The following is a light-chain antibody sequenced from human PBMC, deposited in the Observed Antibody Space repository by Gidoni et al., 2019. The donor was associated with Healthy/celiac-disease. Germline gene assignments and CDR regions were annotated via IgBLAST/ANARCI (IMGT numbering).Light chain of an antibody. CDR1: QSVSSY. CDR3: QQRSNWPPVT. CDR2: DAS. Sequence: EIVLTPSPATLSLSPGERATLSCRASQSVSSYLAWYQQQPGQAPRLLIYDASNRATGIPARFSGSGSGKDFTLTIRSLEPEDFAVYYCQQRSNWPPVTFGGGTKVEIK. V-gene: IGKV3-11*01. J-gene: IGKJ4*01.